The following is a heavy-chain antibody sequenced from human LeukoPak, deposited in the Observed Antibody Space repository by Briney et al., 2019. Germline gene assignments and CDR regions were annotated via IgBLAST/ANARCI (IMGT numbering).Heavy chain of an antibody. J-gene: IGHJ6*03. CDR1: GFTFSSYG. Sequence: GGSLRLSCAASGFTFSSYGMHWVRQAPGKGLEWVAFIRYDGSNKYYADSVKGRFTISRDNSKNTLYLQMSSLTAEDTAVYYCANLRYDPGQLYHFFMDVWGKGTTVTVS. CDR2: IRYDGSNK. D-gene: IGHD3-16*01. V-gene: IGHV3-30*02. CDR3: ANLRYDPGQLYHFFMDV.